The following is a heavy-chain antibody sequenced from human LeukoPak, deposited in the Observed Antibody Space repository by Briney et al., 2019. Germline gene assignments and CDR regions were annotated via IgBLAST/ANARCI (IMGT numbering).Heavy chain of an antibody. D-gene: IGHD3-10*01. CDR2: INHSGST. CDR3: PYGSGTYYWTFDY. J-gene: IGHJ4*02. Sequence: SETLSLTCAVYGGSFNVYYWSWIRQPPGKGLEWIGEINHSGSTNYNPSLKSRVTISVDTSKNQFSLKLNSVTAADTAVYYCPYGSGTYYWTFDYWGQGSLVTVSS. V-gene: IGHV4-34*01. CDR1: GGSFNVYY.